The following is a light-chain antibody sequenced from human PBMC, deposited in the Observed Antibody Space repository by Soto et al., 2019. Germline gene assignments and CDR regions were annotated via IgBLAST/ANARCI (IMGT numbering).Light chain of an antibody. V-gene: IGLV2-14*03. CDR2: DVN. CDR1: SSDVGGYNF. Sequence: QSALTQPASVSGSPGQSITISCTGTSSDVGGYNFVSWYQQHPGKVPRLMIFDVNRRPSGVSDRFSGSKSGNTASLTISGLQAEDEGDYYCCSYTSSSTHVFGSGTKVTVL. J-gene: IGLJ1*01. CDR3: CSYTSSSTHV.